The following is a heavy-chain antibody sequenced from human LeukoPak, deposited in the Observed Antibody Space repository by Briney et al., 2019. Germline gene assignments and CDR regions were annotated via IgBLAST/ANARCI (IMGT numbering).Heavy chain of an antibody. V-gene: IGHV3-30*02. Sequence: PGGSLRLSCAASGFTFSSHGMHWVRQAPGKGLEWVAFIWYDGSNKYYADSVKGRFTISRDNSKNTLYLQMNSLRAEDTAVYYCAKIIVVVPAATDFFDYWGQGTLVTVSS. J-gene: IGHJ4*02. CDR2: IWYDGSNK. D-gene: IGHD2-2*01. CDR1: GFTFSSHG. CDR3: AKIIVVVPAATDFFDY.